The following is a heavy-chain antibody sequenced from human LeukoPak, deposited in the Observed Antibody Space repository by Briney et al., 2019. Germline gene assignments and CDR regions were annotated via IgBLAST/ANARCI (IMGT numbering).Heavy chain of an antibody. CDR1: GGSISSYY. CDR2: IYYSGST. V-gene: IGHV4-59*08. D-gene: IGHD4-23*01. CDR3: ARGHPVVTRDDAFDI. Sequence: SETLSLTCTVSGGSISSYYWSWIRQPPGKGLEWIGYIYYSGSTNYNPSLKSRVTISVDTSKNQFSLKLSSVTAADTAVYYCARGHPVVTRDDAFDIWGQGTMVTVSS. J-gene: IGHJ3*02.